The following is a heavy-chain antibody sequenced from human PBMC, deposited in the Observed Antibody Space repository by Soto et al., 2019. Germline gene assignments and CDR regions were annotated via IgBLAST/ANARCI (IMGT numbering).Heavy chain of an antibody. CDR2: IIPMFGTP. D-gene: IGHD1-26*01. CDR1: GGTFTYSA. CDR3: PSAIRRDSYREYWYSHL. V-gene: IGHV1-69*01. Sequence: QVQLVQSGAEVKKPGSSVKVSCKASGGTFTYSAVSWVRQAPGQGLEWLGGIIPMFGTPNYAQKFQGRLTMSADESTSTVYLEQRSLRPEDAAVYYCPSAIRRDSYREYWYSHLWGRGTLVTVSS. J-gene: IGHJ2*01.